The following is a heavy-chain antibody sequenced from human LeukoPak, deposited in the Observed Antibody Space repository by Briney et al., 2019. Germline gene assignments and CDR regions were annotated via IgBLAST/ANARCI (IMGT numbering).Heavy chain of an antibody. V-gene: IGHV3-15*01. Sequence: PGGSLRLSCAASGFTLSTGRVSWTRQAPGKGLEWVGRIKRKTNGGTADYAAPVKGRFTISRDDSKNTLYLQMNSLKAEDTAVYHCARQVITPHLQDYWGLGTLVTVSS. CDR3: ARQVITPHLQDY. D-gene: IGHD2-21*01. CDR2: IKRKTNGGTA. J-gene: IGHJ4*02. CDR1: GFTLSTGR.